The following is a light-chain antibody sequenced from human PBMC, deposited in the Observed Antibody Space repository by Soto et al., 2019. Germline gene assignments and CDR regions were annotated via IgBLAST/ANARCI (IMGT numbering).Light chain of an antibody. CDR2: QAS. CDR1: QTISNW. Sequence: DIQMTQSPSTLSASVGDTVTITCRASQTISNWLAWYQQKPGKAPKLLIYQASTLESGGPSRFSGSGSETEFTLTISSVQPDDFATYYCQHYNTYSWFTFGPGTKVDIK. J-gene: IGKJ3*01. CDR3: QHYNTYSWFT. V-gene: IGKV1-5*03.